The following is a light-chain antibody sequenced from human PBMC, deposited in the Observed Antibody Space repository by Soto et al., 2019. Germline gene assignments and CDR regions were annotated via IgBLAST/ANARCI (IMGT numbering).Light chain of an antibody. J-gene: IGLJ3*02. CDR2: DVS. V-gene: IGLV2-14*01. CDR3: TSYTSSSTWV. CDR1: SSDVGGYDY. Sequence: QSALTQPASVSGSPGQSITISCTGTSSDVGGYDYVSWYQQHPGKAPKVIIYDVSDRPSGVSNRFSGSKSDNTASLTISGLQAEDEADYYCTSYTSSSTWVFGGGTKVTVL.